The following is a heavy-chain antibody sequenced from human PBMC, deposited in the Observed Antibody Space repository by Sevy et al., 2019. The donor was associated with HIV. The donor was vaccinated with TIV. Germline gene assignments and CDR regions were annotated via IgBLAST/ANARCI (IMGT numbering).Heavy chain of an antibody. Sequence: GGSLRLSCAASGFTFSSYWMHWVRQAPGKGLVWVSRINSDGSSTSYADAVKGRFTISIDNAKNTLYLQMNSLGAEGTAVYYCASFGRRGLDYWGQGTLVTVSS. J-gene: IGHJ4*02. V-gene: IGHV3-74*01. CDR3: ASFGRRGLDY. D-gene: IGHD3-10*01. CDR2: INSDGSST. CDR1: GFTFSSYW.